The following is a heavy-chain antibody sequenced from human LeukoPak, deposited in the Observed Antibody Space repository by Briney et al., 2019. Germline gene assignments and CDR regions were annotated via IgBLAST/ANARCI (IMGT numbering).Heavy chain of an antibody. Sequence: SETLSLTCTVSGGSISSGDYYWSRIRQPPGKGLEWIGYIYYSGSTYYNPSLKSRVTISVDTSKNQFSLKLSSVTAADTAVYYCARALRLSFDYWGQGTLVTVSS. CDR3: ARALRLSFDY. V-gene: IGHV4-30-4*01. CDR1: GGSISSGDYY. D-gene: IGHD4/OR15-4a*01. CDR2: IYYSGST. J-gene: IGHJ4*02.